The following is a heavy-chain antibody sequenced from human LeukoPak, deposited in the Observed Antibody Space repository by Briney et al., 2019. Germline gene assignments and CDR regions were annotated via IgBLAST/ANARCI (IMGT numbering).Heavy chain of an antibody. V-gene: IGHV3-21*01. CDR2: ISSSSSYI. CDR1: GFTFSSYG. CDR3: PRGLPQWLVPGWFDP. Sequence: GGSLRLSCAASGFTFSSYGMNWVRQAPGKGLEWVSSISSSSSYIYYADSVKGRFTISRDNAKNSLYLQMNSLRAEDTAVYHCPRGLPQWLVPGWFDPWGQGTLVTVSS. D-gene: IGHD6-19*01. J-gene: IGHJ5*02.